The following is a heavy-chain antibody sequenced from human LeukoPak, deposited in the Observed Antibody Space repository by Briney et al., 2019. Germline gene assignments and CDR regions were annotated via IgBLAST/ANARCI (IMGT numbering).Heavy chain of an antibody. V-gene: IGHV1-8*02. Sequence: GASVKVSCKASGYTFTTFESSWVRQAPGQGLEWMGWVSPNSGDTGYAQQIQGRVNLTRNTAIDTAYMELSSLKSEDTAVYYCARVDTGLTYWGQGTLIIVSS. CDR2: VSPNSGDT. J-gene: IGHJ4*02. CDR1: GYTFTTFE. CDR3: ARVDTGLTY. D-gene: IGHD2-8*02.